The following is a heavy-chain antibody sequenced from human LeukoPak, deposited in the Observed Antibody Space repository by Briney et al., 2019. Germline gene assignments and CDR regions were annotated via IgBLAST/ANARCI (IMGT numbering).Heavy chain of an antibody. CDR2: ISSSSSTI. V-gene: IGHV3-48*04. J-gene: IGHJ4*02. CDR3: AGQPITMVRGVIIGPLNY. D-gene: IGHD3-10*01. Sequence: GGSLRLSCAASRFTFSSYSMNWVRQAPGKGLEWVSYISSSSSTIYYADSVKGRFTISRDNAKNSLYLQMNSLRAEDTAVYYCAGQPITMVRGVIIGPLNYWGQGTLVTVSS. CDR1: RFTFSSYS.